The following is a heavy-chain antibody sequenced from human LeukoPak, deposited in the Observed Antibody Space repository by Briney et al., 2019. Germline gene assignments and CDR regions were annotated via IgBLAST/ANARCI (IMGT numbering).Heavy chain of an antibody. Sequence: ASVKVSCKVAGYTLTELSMHWVRQAPGKGLEWMGGFDPEDGETIYAQKFQGRVTMTEDTSTDTAYMELSSLRSEDTAVYYCATGYGSSWYEFDYWGQGTLVTVSS. J-gene: IGHJ4*02. CDR3: ATGYGSSWYEFDY. CDR2: FDPEDGET. CDR1: GYTLTELS. D-gene: IGHD6-13*01. V-gene: IGHV1-24*01.